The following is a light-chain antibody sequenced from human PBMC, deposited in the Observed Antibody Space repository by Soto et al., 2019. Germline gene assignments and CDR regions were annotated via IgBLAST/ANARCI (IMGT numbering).Light chain of an antibody. Sequence: QSALTQPASVSGSPGQSITISCTGTSSDVGGYNYVSWYQQHPGKAPKLMIYDVSNRPSGVSNRFSGSKSGNTASLTISGLQAEEEADYYCSSYTSYSALVFGGGTKLTVL. CDR2: DVS. CDR3: SSYTSYSALV. CDR1: SSDVGGYNY. V-gene: IGLV2-14*01. J-gene: IGLJ2*01.